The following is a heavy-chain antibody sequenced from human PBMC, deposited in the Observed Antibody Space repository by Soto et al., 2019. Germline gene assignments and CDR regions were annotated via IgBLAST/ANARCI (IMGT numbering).Heavy chain of an antibody. Sequence: PSETLSLTCAVSGVSIHNSHSFWGWIRQPPGKGLEFIGSVYYSGGANYNPSLKSRVTVSIDTSNNQFSLRVNSVTAADTAVYYCGRVVEGATRHTDFYSWGQGILVTVSS. CDR1: GVSIHNSHSF. D-gene: IGHD2-15*01. CDR2: VYYSGGA. V-gene: IGHV4-39*01. J-gene: IGHJ5*01. CDR3: GRVVEGATRHTDFYS.